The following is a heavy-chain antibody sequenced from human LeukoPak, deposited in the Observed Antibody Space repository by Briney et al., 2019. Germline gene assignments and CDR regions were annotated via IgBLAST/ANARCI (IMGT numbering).Heavy chain of an antibody. D-gene: IGHD4-23*01. Sequence: SDTPSLTSSIDGTYGSNYIFYWKWIRQQPGKGLEWIGYIYHPGDTFYNPSLKSRVTISLDTSQNQFSLKMTSVTGADTAMYYCGKVGGNSNSWGQGTLVTVSS. CDR1: GTYGSNYIFY. CDR3: GKVGGNSNS. J-gene: IGHJ5*02. CDR2: IYHPGDT. V-gene: IGHV4-31*03.